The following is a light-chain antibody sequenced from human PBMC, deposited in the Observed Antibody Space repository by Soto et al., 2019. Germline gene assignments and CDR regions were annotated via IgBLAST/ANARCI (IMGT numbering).Light chain of an antibody. V-gene: IGKV1-5*03. CDR3: QQYKIYPYT. Sequence: DIQMTQAPSTLSASVGDRVTITCRARQSISDWLAWYQQKPGKAPKLLIYKASSLESGVPPRFSGSGSGTDFTLTISILQPDDLSTYHCQQYKIYPYTLSKGTKLEIK. CDR2: KAS. CDR1: QSISDW. J-gene: IGKJ2*01.